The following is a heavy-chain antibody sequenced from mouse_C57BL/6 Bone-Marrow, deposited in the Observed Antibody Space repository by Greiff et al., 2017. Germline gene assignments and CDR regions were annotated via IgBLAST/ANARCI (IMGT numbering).Heavy chain of an antibody. CDR1: GYSITSDY. CDR2: ISYSGST. J-gene: IGHJ1*03. V-gene: IGHV3-8*01. Sequence: DVKLVESGPGLAKPSPSLSLSCSVTGYSITSDYWNWIRQFPGNKLEYMGYISYSGSTYYNPSLKSRISITRDTSKNQYYLQLNTVTTEDTATYYCARLITTVVRGYFDVWGTGTTVTVSS. D-gene: IGHD1-1*01. CDR3: ARLITTVVRGYFDV.